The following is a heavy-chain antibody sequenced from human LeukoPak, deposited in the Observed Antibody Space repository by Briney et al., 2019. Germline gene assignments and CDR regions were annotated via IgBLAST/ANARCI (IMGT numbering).Heavy chain of an antibody. D-gene: IGHD1-26*01. CDR3: ARGWSVGAELDNWFDP. V-gene: IGHV4-34*01. CDR1: GGSFSGYY. CDR2: INHSGST. J-gene: IGHJ5*02. Sequence: SETLSLTCAVSGGSFSGYYWSWIRQPPRKGLEWIGEINHSGSTNYNPSLKSRVTISVDTSKNQFSLRMSSVTAAGTAVYYCARGWSVGAELDNWFDPWGQGTLVTVSS.